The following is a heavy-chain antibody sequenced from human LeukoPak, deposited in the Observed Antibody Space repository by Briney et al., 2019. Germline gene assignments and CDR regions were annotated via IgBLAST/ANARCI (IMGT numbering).Heavy chain of an antibody. V-gene: IGHV3-21*01. CDR3: ARALITYGTLPDAVDI. J-gene: IGHJ3*02. Sequence: GGSLRLSCAASGFTFSNYAMHWVRQAPGKGLEWVSSISSSSSYIYYADSVKGRFTISRDNAKNSLYLQMNSLRAEDTAVYYCARALITYGTLPDAVDIWGQGTMVTVSS. CDR1: GFTFSNYA. D-gene: IGHD4-17*01. CDR2: ISSSSSYI.